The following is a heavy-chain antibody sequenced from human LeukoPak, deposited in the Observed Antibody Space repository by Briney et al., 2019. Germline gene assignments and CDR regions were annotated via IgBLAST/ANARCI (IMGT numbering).Heavy chain of an antibody. CDR1: GGSISSYY. J-gene: IGHJ4*02. Sequence: PSETLSLTCTVSGGSISSYYWSWIRQPPGKGLEWIGYIYNSGSTNYNPSLKSRVTISVDTSKNQFSLRLRSVTAADTAVYYCARDGLQGSILWGQGTLVTVSS. V-gene: IGHV4-59*01. D-gene: IGHD4-11*01. CDR3: ARDGLQGSIL. CDR2: IYNSGST.